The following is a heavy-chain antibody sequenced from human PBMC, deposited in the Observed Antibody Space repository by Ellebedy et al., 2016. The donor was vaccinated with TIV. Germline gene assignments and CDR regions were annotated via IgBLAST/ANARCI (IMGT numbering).Heavy chain of an antibody. CDR3: ARGFGPGAYMDY. D-gene: IGHD3-10*01. CDR1: GYIFTNYV. CDR2: INPGNDHR. V-gene: IGHV1-3*01. Sequence: ASVKVSCKASGYIFTNYVVHWVRQAPGQRLEWMAWINPGNDHRQYSQKLQGRLSISKDTSASTVYIELSSLRSEDTAAYFCARGFGPGAYMDYWGQGTLVTVSS. J-gene: IGHJ4*02.